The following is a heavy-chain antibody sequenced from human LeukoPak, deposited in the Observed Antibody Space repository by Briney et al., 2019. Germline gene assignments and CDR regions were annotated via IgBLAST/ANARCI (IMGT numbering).Heavy chain of an antibody. D-gene: IGHD2-2*01. CDR1: GLTFSNYA. CDR3: AKGVVVAPDVTPFDY. J-gene: IGHJ4*02. CDR2: ISGRGASK. Sequence: GGSLRLSCAVSGLTFSNYAMSWVRQAPGKGLEWVSGISGRGASKYYADSVKGRFTISRDNSKNTLYLQMNSLRAEDTAVYYCAKGVVVAPDVTPFDYWGQGTLVTVSS. V-gene: IGHV3-23*01.